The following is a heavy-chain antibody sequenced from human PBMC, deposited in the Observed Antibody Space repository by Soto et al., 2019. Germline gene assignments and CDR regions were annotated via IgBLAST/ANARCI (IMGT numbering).Heavy chain of an antibody. V-gene: IGHV1-69*13. D-gene: IGHD1-7*01. Sequence: SVKVSCKASGGTFSSYAISWVRQAPGQGLEWMGGIIPIFGTANYAQKFQGRVTITADESTSTAYMELSSLRSEDTAVYYCARSLPGTTSAFDIWGQGTMVTVSS. CDR2: IIPIFGTA. CDR1: GGTFSSYA. CDR3: ARSLPGTTSAFDI. J-gene: IGHJ3*02.